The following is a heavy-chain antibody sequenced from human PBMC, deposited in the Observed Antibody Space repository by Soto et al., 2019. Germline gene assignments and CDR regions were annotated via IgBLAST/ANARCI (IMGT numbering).Heavy chain of an antibody. CDR2: ISGSGSTI. CDR1: GFTFSSYA. Sequence: GGSLRLSCAASGFTFSSYAVSWVRQAPGKGPEWISSISGSGSTIYYADSVKGRFTISRDNSKNTLYLQMSSLRAEDTALYYCAKVFYYYDSSGYYYFDYWGQGTLVTVSS. V-gene: IGHV3-23*01. J-gene: IGHJ4*02. D-gene: IGHD3-22*01. CDR3: AKVFYYYDSSGYYYFDY.